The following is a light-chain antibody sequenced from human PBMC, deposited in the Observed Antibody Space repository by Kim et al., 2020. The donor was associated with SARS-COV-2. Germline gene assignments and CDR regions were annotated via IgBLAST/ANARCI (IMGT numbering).Light chain of an antibody. J-gene: IGLJ1*01. V-gene: IGLV1-40*01. Sequence: QRVTISCTGSSSNIGAVYDVHWYKQLPGTAPKLLSYGNSNRPSGVHDRFSGSKSGTSASLAITGLQAEDDADYYCQSYDSSLSGYVFGTGTKVTVL. CDR1: SSNIGAVYD. CDR2: GNS. CDR3: QSYDSSLSGYV.